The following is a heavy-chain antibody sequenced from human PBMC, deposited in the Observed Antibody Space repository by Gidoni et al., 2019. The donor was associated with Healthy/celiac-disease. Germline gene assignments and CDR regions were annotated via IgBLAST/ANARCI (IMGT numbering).Heavy chain of an antibody. Sequence: QVQLQESGPGLVKPSQTLSLPCTVSGGSISSGGYYWSGIRPHPGKGLEWSGYIYYSGSTYYNPSLKSRVTISVDTSKNQFSLKLSSVTAADTAVYYCARDGYSSGWWDGGMDVWGQGTTVTVSS. V-gene: IGHV4-31*03. D-gene: IGHD6-19*01. J-gene: IGHJ6*02. CDR3: ARDGYSSGWWDGGMDV. CDR1: GGSISSGGYY. CDR2: IYYSGST.